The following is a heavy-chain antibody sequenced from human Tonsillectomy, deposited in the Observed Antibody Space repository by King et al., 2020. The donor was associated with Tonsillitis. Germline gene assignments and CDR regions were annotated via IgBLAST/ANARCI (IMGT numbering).Heavy chain of an antibody. CDR2: LYWYDDV. CDR1: GFSLSTSGVG. CDR3: AHSPFERGYFDL. J-gene: IGHJ2*01. D-gene: IGHD3-10*01. V-gene: IGHV2-5*01. Sequence: TLKESGPTLVKPTQTLTLTCTFSGFSLSTSGVGVGWIRQPPGKALGGLALLYWYDDVRYSTSLKSRLTITKDSSKSQVVLTMTNMDPVDTATYYCAHSPFERGYFDLWGRGTLVTVSS.